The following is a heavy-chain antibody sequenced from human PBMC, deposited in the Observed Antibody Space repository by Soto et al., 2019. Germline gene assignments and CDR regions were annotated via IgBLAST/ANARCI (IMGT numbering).Heavy chain of an antibody. CDR2: IYYSGST. CDR1: GGSISSGGYY. V-gene: IGHV4-31*03. CDR3: ARGGTHSYDSSGYYLDY. D-gene: IGHD3-22*01. J-gene: IGHJ4*02. Sequence: TLSLTCTVSGGSISSGGYYWSWIRQHPGKGLEWIGYIYYSGSTYYNPSLKSRVTISVDTSKNQFSLKLSSVTAADTAVYSCARGGTHSYDSSGYYLDYWGQGTLVTVSS.